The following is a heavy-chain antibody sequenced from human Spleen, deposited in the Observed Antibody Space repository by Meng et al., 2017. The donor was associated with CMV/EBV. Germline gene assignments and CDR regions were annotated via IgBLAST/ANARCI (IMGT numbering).Heavy chain of an antibody. CDR3: ARALLPVVVPAAITVPHYGMDV. D-gene: IGHD2-2*01. J-gene: IGHJ6*02. Sequence: SVKVSCKASGGTFSSYAISWVRQAPGQGLEWMGGIIPIFGTANYAQKFQGRVTITTDESTSTAYMELSSLRSEDTAVYYCARALLPVVVPAAITVPHYGMDVWGQGTTVTVSS. CDR1: GGTFSSYA. CDR2: IIPIFGTA. V-gene: IGHV1-69*05.